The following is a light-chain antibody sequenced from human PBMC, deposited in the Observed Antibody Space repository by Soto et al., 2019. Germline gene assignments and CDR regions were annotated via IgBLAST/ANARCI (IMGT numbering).Light chain of an antibody. Sequence: EIVLTQSPGTLSLSPGERATLSCRASESVSSSYLAWYQQKPGQAPRLLIYGASSRATGIPDRFSGSGSGTDFTLTISRLAPEDFALYYCQHYDTSPITFGQGTRLEIK. CDR3: QHYDTSPIT. CDR2: GAS. CDR1: ESVSSSY. J-gene: IGKJ5*01. V-gene: IGKV3-20*01.